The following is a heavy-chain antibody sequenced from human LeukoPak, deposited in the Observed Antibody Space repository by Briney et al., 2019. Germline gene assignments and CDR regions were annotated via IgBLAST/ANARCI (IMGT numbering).Heavy chain of an antibody. CDR1: GITLSNYG. J-gene: IGHJ4*02. CDR2: LSGSGGST. D-gene: IGHD3-22*01. V-gene: IGHV3-23*01. Sequence: GGSLRLSCAVSGITLSNYGMTWVRQAPGKGLEGVAGLSGSGGSTNYADSVKGRVTISRDNAKNTLYLEMNSLRAENTAVYFCAKRGVVIRVILVGFHKEAYYFDSWGQGVLVTVSS. CDR3: AKRGVVIRVILVGFHKEAYYFDS.